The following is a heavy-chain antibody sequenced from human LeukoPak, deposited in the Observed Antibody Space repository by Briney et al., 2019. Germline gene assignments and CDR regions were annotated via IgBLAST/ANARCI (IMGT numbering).Heavy chain of an antibody. J-gene: IGHJ4*02. CDR2: ISAYNGNT. CDR1: GYTFTGYG. Sequence: ASVKVSCKASGYTFTGYGISWARQAPGQGLEWMGWISAYNGNTNYAQKLQGRVTMTTDTSTSTAYMELRSLRSDDTAVYYCARASVSSGYSVYWGQGTLVTVSS. D-gene: IGHD3-22*01. CDR3: ARASVSSGYSVY. V-gene: IGHV1-18*01.